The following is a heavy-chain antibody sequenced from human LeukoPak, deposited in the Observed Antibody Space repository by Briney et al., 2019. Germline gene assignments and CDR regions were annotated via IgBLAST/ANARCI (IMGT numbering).Heavy chain of an antibody. CDR3: AKDYYDSSGYYYLDY. J-gene: IGHJ4*02. CDR2: IRYDGSNK. CDR1: GFTFSSYG. Sequence: GGSLRLSCAASGFTFSSYGMHWVRQAPGKGLEWVAFIRYDGSNKYYADSVKGRFTISRDNSKNTLYLQMNSLRAEDTAVYYCAKDYYDSSGYYYLDYWGQGTLVTVSS. D-gene: IGHD3-22*01. V-gene: IGHV3-30*02.